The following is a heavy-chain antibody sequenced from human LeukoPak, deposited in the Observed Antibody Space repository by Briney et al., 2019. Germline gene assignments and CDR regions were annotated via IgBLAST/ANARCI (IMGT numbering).Heavy chain of an antibody. CDR1: GHTFINYA. Sequence: ASVKVPCKASGHTFINYAIHWVRQGPGQRLEWVGWINVGNGDTKYSQRFQGRVTITRDTSASTAYMELSRLRSEDTAVYYCATSEEGRWGQGTLVTVSS. J-gene: IGHJ4*02. CDR3: ATSEEGR. CDR2: INVGNGDT. D-gene: IGHD2-15*01. V-gene: IGHV1-3*01.